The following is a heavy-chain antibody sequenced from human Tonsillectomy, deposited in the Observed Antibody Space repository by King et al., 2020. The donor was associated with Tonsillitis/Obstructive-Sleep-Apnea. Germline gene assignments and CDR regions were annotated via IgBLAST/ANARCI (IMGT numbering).Heavy chain of an antibody. CDR1: GGSFSAYY. CDR3: ARGDLLTGYYASTDFDY. D-gene: IGHD3-9*01. Sequence: QVQLQQWGAGLLKPSETLSLTCAVYGGSFSAYYWSWIRQPPGKGLEWIGEINHSGSTKYNPSLKSRVIISLDTSKNQFSLKLSSVTAAYTAVYYCARGDLLTGYYASTDFDYWGQGTLVTVSS. CDR2: INHSGST. V-gene: IGHV4-34*01. J-gene: IGHJ4*02.